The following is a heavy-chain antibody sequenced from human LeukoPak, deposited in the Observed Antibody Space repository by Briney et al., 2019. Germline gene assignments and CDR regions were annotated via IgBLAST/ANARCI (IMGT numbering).Heavy chain of an antibody. CDR3: ASRGRPPLYYDSRGYPFGH. J-gene: IGHJ4*02. Sequence: PSGTLSLTCAVSGDSISSDNWWSWVRQPPGKGLEWIGKIFHSGSTNYNPSLKSRVTISVDKSKNQFSLRLRSVTAADTAVYYCASRGRPPLYYDSRGYPFGHWGQGTLVTVSS. CDR2: IFHSGST. D-gene: IGHD3-22*01. V-gene: IGHV4-4*02. CDR1: GDSISSDNW.